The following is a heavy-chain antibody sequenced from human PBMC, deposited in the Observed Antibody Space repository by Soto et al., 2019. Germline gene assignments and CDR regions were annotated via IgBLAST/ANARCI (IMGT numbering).Heavy chain of an antibody. CDR1: GFTFSSYA. CDR2: ISYDGSNK. J-gene: IGHJ3*02. V-gene: IGHV3-30-3*01. Sequence: QVQLVESGGGVGQPGRSLRLSCAASGFTFSSYAMHWVRQAPGKGLEWVAVISYDGSNKYYADSVKGRFTISRDNSKNTLYLQMNSLRAEDTAVYYCAREIALLGAFDIWGQGTMVTVSS. D-gene: IGHD2-8*02. CDR3: AREIALLGAFDI.